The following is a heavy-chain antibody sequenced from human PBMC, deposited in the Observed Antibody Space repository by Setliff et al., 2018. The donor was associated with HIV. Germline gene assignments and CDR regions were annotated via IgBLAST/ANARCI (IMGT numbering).Heavy chain of an antibody. CDR2: IDPSDSYI. V-gene: IGHV5-10-1*01. CDR1: GYTFTSYW. J-gene: IGHJ3*02. Sequence: PGESLKISCKGSGYTFTSYWIGWVHQMPGKGLEWMGRIDPSDSYINYGPSFQGHVTISADKSTNTAFLQWSSLKASDSAMYYCSRGIAVAGHDFANTPGDIWGQGTMVTVSS. D-gene: IGHD6-19*01. CDR3: SRGIAVAGHDFANTPGDI.